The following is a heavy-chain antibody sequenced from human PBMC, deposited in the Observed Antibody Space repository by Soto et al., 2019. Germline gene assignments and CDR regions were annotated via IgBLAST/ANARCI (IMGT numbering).Heavy chain of an antibody. V-gene: IGHV3-23*01. Sequence: EVQLLESGGGLVQPGGSLRLSCAASGFTFSSYAMSWVRQAPGKGLEWVSAISGSGGSTYYADSVKGRFTISRDNSKNTLYLQMNRLRAEDTAVYYCAKVQRGSGIGGDYWGQGTLVTVSS. CDR1: GFTFSSYA. CDR2: ISGSGGST. J-gene: IGHJ4*02. D-gene: IGHD3-10*01. CDR3: AKVQRGSGIGGDY.